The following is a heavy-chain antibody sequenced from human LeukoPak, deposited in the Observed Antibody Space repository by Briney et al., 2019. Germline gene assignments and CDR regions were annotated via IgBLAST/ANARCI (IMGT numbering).Heavy chain of an antibody. D-gene: IGHD1-26*01. CDR2: INSDGSST. J-gene: IGHJ3*02. Sequence: GSLRLSCAASGFTFSSNWMHWVRQAPGKGLVWVSRINSDGSSTSYADSVKGRFTISRDNAKNTLYLQTNSLRAEDTAVYYCARLVGATNAFDIWGQGTMVTVSS. CDR1: GFTFSSNW. CDR3: ARLVGATNAFDI. V-gene: IGHV3-74*01.